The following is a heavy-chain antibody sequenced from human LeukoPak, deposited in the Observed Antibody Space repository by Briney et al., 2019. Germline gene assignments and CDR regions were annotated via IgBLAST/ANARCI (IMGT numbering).Heavy chain of an antibody. D-gene: IGHD6-25*01. CDR2: ISGKDGRT. CDR3: ARDGELGAALGGASYFWLDP. J-gene: IGHJ5*02. CDR1: GYTFTIYG. Sequence: ASVKVSCKASGYTFTIYGFNCVRQAPGQGLEWMRWISGKDGRTRYAQKFQGRGTMTRDTSTSTAYMELRSLTSDDTAVYYCARDGELGAALGGASYFWLDPWGQGTLVTVSS. V-gene: IGHV1-18*04.